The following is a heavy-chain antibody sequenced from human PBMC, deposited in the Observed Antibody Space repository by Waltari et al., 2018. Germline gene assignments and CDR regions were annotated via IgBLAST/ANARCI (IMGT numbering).Heavy chain of an antibody. J-gene: IGHJ4*02. D-gene: IGHD2-21*01. CDR3: AREYCACECRLFDF. V-gene: IGHV1-2*02. CDR1: RSDNSQPY. Sequence: LVQSGPEVRRPGASVQVSCKASRSDNSQPYVHWVRRAPVQGLEWMGWIDPNSGATNYGQKFKDRITLTWDTSVNTAYMELTRLASFDTGVYYCAREYCACECRLFDFWGQGTGLTVSS. CDR2: IDPNSGAT.